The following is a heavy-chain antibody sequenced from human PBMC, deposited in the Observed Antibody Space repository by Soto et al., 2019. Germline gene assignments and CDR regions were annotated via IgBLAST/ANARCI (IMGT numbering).Heavy chain of an antibody. J-gene: IGHJ4*02. D-gene: IGHD3-22*01. Sequence: SETLSLTCAVYGGSFSGYYWSWIRQPPGKGLEWIGEINHSGSTNYNPSLKSRVTISVDTSKNQFSLKLSSVTAADTAVYYCARRLPVYYYDSSGYYDYWGQGTLVT. CDR1: GGSFSGYY. CDR3: ARRLPVYYYDSSGYYDY. CDR2: INHSGST. V-gene: IGHV4-34*01.